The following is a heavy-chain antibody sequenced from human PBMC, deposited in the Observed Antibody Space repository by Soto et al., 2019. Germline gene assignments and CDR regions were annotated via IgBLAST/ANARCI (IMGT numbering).Heavy chain of an antibody. CDR2: ISGSGGST. CDR3: ATGDVGVYAWDFDY. V-gene: IGHV3-23*01. J-gene: IGHJ4*02. CDR1: GFTFISYA. D-gene: IGHD3-16*01. Sequence: GGSLRLSCAASGFTFISYAMSWVRQAPGQGLEWVSAISGSGGSTYYADPAKGRLTISRDNSKNTLYLQMNSLRAEDMSVYYCATGDVGVYAWDFDYWGQGTLVAVSS.